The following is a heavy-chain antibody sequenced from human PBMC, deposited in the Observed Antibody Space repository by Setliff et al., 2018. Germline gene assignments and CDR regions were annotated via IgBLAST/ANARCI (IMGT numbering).Heavy chain of an antibody. CDR3: ARLGFGEIYYYGMDV. Sequence: ASVKVSCKASGYTFTSYYMHWVRQAPGQGLEWMGLITVYNGNVIYAENFQGRVTLTTDTSTSTGYMEMRSLRSDDTAVYYCARLGFGEIYYYGMDVWGQGTTVTVSS. CDR1: GYTFTSYY. V-gene: IGHV1-18*04. J-gene: IGHJ6*02. CDR2: ITVYNGNV. D-gene: IGHD3-10*01.